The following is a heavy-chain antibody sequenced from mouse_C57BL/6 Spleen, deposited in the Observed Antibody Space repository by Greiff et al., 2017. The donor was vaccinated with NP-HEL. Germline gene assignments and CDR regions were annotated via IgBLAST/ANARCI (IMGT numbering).Heavy chain of an antibody. CDR3: ARNDGYYPWYFDV. Sequence: VQLQQSGAELVRPGTSVKVSCKASGYAFTNYLIEWVKQRPGQGLEWIGVINPGSGGTNYNEKFKGKATLTADKSSSTAYMQLSSLTSEDSAVYFCARNDGYYPWYFDVWGTGTTVTVSS. CDR1: GYAFTNYL. D-gene: IGHD2-3*01. CDR2: INPGSGGT. V-gene: IGHV1-54*01. J-gene: IGHJ1*03.